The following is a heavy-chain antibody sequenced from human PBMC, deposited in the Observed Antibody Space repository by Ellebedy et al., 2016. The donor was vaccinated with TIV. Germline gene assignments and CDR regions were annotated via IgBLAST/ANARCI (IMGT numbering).Heavy chain of an antibody. J-gene: IGHJ4*02. CDR3: ARPRIGVPETIDN. CDR2: IKEDGGVK. D-gene: IGHD6-19*01. CDR1: GFAFSSSW. Sequence: GESLKISXAASGFAFSSSWMTWVRQAPGKGLEWVANIKEDGGVKHYVDSVKGRFTISRDNAKNSLYLQMNGLRVEDTAMYYCARPRIGVPETIDNWGQGTLVTVSS. V-gene: IGHV3-7*03.